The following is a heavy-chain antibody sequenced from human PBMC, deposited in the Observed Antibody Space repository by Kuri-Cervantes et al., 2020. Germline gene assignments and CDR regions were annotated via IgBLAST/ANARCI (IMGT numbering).Heavy chain of an antibody. CDR3: ALWRNDFWSGYSNYYGMDV. CDR1: GYTFTSYY. CDR2: INPSGGST. V-gene: IGHV1-46*01. D-gene: IGHD3-3*01. J-gene: IGHJ6*02. Sequence: ASVKVSCKASGYTFTSYYMHWVRQAPGQGLEWMGIINPSGGSTSYAQKFQGRVTMTTDTSTSTAYMELRSLRSDDTAVYYCALWRNDFWSGYSNYYGMDVWGQGTTVTVSS.